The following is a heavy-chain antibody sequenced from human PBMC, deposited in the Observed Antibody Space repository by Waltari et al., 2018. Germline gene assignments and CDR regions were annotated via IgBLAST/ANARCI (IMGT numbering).Heavy chain of an antibody. CDR2: ISTSGSTI. CDR3: ARDGVVTGTTTFDY. D-gene: IGHD1-7*01. J-gene: IGHJ4*02. CDR1: GYTLSSYE. V-gene: IGHV3-48*03. Sequence: EVQLVESGGGLVQPGGSLRLSCAAPGYTLSSYEMNWVRQAPGKGLEWVSYISTSGSTIYYADSVKGRFTISRDNARNSLSLQMNSLRAEDTAVYYCARDGVVTGTTTFDYWGQGDLVTVSS.